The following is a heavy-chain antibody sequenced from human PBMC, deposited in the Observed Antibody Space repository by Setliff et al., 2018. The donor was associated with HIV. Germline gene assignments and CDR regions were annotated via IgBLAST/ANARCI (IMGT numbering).Heavy chain of an antibody. CDR2: IGVTNDNT. CDR3: ARDNPYFDP. D-gene: IGHD3-16*01. Sequence: ASVKVSCKASGYTFTSYGISWLRQAPGQGLEWMGWIGVTNDNTNYAQSLQGRVTMTTDTFTSTAYMELRSLRSDDTAVYYCARDNPYFDPWGQGTLVTVSS. V-gene: IGHV1-18*01. CDR1: GYTFTSYG. J-gene: IGHJ5*02.